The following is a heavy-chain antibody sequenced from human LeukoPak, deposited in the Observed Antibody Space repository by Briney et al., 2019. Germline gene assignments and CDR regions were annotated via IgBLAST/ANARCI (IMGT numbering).Heavy chain of an antibody. Sequence: PGGSLRLSCAASGFTFDDYAMHWVRHAPGKGLEWVSGISWNSGSIGYADSVKGRFTISRDNAKNSLYLQMNSLRAEDTAVYYCARGELGGYYPAGAFDIWGQGTMVTVSS. CDR1: GFTFDDYA. D-gene: IGHD3-22*01. CDR3: ARGELGGYYPAGAFDI. J-gene: IGHJ3*02. CDR2: ISWNSGSI. V-gene: IGHV3-9*01.